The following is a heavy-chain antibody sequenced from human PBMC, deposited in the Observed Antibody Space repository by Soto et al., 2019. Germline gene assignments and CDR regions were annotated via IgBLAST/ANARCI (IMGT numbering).Heavy chain of an antibody. J-gene: IGHJ5*02. CDR1: GGTFSSYA. CDR3: ARAASPWLVPNWFDP. D-gene: IGHD6-19*01. CDR2: IIPIFGTA. Sequence: AASVKFSCKASGGTFSSYAISWVRHPPGQGLEWMAGIIPIFGTANYAQKFQGRVTITADESTSTAYMEMISLRYEYTAVYYCARAASPWLVPNWFDPWRQGTLVTVSS. V-gene: IGHV1-69*13.